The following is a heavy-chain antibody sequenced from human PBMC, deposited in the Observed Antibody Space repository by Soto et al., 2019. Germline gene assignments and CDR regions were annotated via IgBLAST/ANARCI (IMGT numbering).Heavy chain of an antibody. CDR3: GRGVTIFGSAPRDLPPDV. V-gene: IGHV1-69*05. CDR1: GGSFTSFS. D-gene: IGHD3-10*01. CDR2: AIRLIGKV. Sequence: LEQSGAEVRSPGSSVTISCKASGGSFTSFSIDWVRQAPGEGLEWIGGAIRLIGKVRYSPTFQNRVTMTTDESANTAFLHLRRLTSDDTAVYFCGRGVTIFGSAPRDLPPDVWGQGTALIVSS. J-gene: IGHJ6*02.